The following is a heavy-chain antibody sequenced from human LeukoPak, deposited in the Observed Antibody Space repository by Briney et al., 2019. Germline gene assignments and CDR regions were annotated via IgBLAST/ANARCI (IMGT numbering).Heavy chain of an antibody. D-gene: IGHD5-24*01. V-gene: IGHV4-59*01. CDR3: ARVRWYFDY. CDR1: GGSISSYY. J-gene: IGHJ4*02. Sequence: SETLSLTCTDSGGSISSYYWSWIRQPPGEGLEWIGYIYYSGSTNYNPSLKSRVTISVDTSKNQFSLKLSSVTAADTAVYYCARVRWYFDYWGQGTLVTVSS. CDR2: IYYSGST.